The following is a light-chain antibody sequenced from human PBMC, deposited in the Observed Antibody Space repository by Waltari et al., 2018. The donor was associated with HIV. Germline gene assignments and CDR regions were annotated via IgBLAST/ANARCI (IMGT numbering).Light chain of an antibody. CDR3: QQSYSTLLT. Sequence: DTQMTQSPSSLSALVGDGVTILCRASQSISSYLNWYQQKPGKAPELLIYAASSLQSGVPSRFSGSGSGTDFTLTISSLHPEDFATYYCQQSYSTLLTFGGGTKVEIK. CDR1: QSISSY. CDR2: AAS. V-gene: IGKV1-39*01. J-gene: IGKJ4*01.